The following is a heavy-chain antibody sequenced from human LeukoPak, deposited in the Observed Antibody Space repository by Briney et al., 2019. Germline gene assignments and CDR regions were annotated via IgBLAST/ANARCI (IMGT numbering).Heavy chain of an antibody. V-gene: IGHV3-53*01. CDR2: IYSGGST. D-gene: IGHD1-1*01. J-gene: IGHJ4*02. Sequence: GGSLRLSCAASGFTVSSNHMSWVRQAPGKGLEWVSVIYSGGSTDYADSVKGRFTISRDNMKNTLYLQMNTLRAEDTAVYYCARGPAGYNWGQGTLVTVSS. CDR1: GFTVSSNH. CDR3: ARGPAGYN.